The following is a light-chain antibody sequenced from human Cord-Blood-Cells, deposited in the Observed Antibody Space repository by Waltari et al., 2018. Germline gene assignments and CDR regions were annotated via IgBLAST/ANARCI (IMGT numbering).Light chain of an antibody. Sequence: QSALTQPASVSGSPGQSITISCTGPSSDVGGYNYVSWYQKHPGKAPKLMIYDVSKRPSGVSNRFSGSKSGNTASLTISGLQAEDEADYYCSSYTSSSTYVFGTGTKVTVL. CDR3: SSYTSSSTYV. V-gene: IGLV2-14*01. J-gene: IGLJ1*01. CDR1: SSDVGGYNY. CDR2: DVS.